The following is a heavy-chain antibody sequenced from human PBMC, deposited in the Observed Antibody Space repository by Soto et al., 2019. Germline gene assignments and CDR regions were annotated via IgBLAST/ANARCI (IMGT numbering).Heavy chain of an antibody. D-gene: IGHD2-15*01. J-gene: IGHJ4*02. CDR3: ARGRGGSCSH. CDR1: GWSFSGYY. Sequence: SETLSLTCAFYGWSFSGYYWSWIRQPPGKGLEWIGEINHSGSTNYNPSLKSRVTISVDTSKNQFSLKLSSVTAADTAVYYCARGRGGSCSHWGQGTLVTVSS. V-gene: IGHV4-34*01. CDR2: INHSGST.